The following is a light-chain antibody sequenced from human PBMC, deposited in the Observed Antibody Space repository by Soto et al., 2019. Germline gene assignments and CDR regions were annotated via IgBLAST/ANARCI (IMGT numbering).Light chain of an antibody. CDR1: RTINTC. J-gene: IGKJ1*01. V-gene: IGKV1-5*03. CDR3: QQRSNWSPA. Sequence: RMTLSPCSLSASVGDTLTIACRASRTINTCLNWYQQKPGKAPKILIFKASTLESGVPSRFSGSGSGTDFTLTISSLEPEDFAVYYCQQRSNWSPAFGQGTKVDI. CDR2: KAS.